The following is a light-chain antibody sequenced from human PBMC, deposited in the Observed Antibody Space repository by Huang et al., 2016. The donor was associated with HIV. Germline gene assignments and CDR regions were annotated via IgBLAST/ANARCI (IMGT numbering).Light chain of an antibody. Sequence: EIVLTQSQDTLSLSPGERATLSCRASQSVSSYLGWYQQKPGQARRLLIYDASNRATSIPARFSGSGSGTDFTLTISSLEPEDFAVYYCQQRSNWPLTFGPGTKVDIK. V-gene: IGKV3-11*01. CDR2: DAS. J-gene: IGKJ3*01. CDR3: QQRSNWPLT. CDR1: QSVSSY.